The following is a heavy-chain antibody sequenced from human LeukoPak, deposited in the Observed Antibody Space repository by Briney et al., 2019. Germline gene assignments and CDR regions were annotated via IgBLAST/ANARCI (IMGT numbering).Heavy chain of an antibody. CDR1: GFTFSSYS. J-gene: IGHJ3*02. CDR3: ARDSPDAFDI. CDR2: ISSSSSTI. Sequence: GGSLRLSCAASGFTFSSYSMNWVRQAPGKGLEWVSYISSSSSTIYYADSVKGRFTISRDNAKNSLYLQMNSLRAEDTAVYYCARDSPDAFDIWGQGTMVTVSS. V-gene: IGHV3-48*04.